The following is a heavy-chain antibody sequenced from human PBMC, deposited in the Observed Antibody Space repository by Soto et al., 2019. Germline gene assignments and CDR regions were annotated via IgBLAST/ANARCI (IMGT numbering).Heavy chain of an antibody. D-gene: IGHD6-13*01. CDR1: GGTFSSYA. V-gene: IGHV1-69*01. J-gene: IGHJ6*02. Sequence: QVQLVQSGAEVKKPGSSVKVSCKASGGTFSSYAISWVRQAPGQGLEWMGGIIPIFGTANYAQKFQGRVTITADESTSTAYMELSSLRSEDTAVYYCARHGAPQQQLVITYYYGMDVWGQGTTVTVSS. CDR3: ARHGAPQQQLVITYYYGMDV. CDR2: IIPIFGTA.